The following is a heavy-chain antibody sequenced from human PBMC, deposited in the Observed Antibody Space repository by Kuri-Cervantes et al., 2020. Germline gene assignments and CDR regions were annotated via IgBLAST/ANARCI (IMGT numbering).Heavy chain of an antibody. CDR2: IYHRGST. CDR1: GGSFSGYY. V-gene: IGHV4-38-2*01. D-gene: IGHD2-15*01. Sequence: SQTLSLTCAVYGGSFSGYYWGWVRQSPGKGLEWIGSIYHRGSTYYNPSLKSRVTISVDTSKNQFSLRLTSVTATDTAVYYCARRYWAGPFDYWGQGTLVTVSS. J-gene: IGHJ4*02. CDR3: ARRYWAGPFDY.